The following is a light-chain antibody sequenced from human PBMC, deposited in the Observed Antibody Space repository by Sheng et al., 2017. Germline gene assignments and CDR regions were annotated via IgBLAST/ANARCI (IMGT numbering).Light chain of an antibody. CDR1: QDITNY. J-gene: IGKJ2*01. CDR3: QTYDSAPHN. Sequence: DIQMTQSPSSLSAAVGDRVTITCRASQDITNYLAWYQQQPGKVPKLLIYAASTLHSGVPSRFSGSGFGTEFSLTISSLQPEDAATYYCQTYDSAPHNFGQGTNLQIK. V-gene: IGKV1-27*01. CDR2: AAS.